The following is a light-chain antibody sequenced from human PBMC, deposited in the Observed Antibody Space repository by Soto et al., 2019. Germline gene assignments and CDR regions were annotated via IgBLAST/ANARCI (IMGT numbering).Light chain of an antibody. CDR3: QQYNNWPRT. J-gene: IGKJ1*01. V-gene: IGKV3-15*01. CDR1: QSVSSD. CDR2: GAS. Sequence: EIVMTQSPATLSVSPGERSTLSCRASQSVSSDLAWYHQKPGQAPRLLIYGASTRATGIPARFSGSGSGTEFTLTINSLQSEDFAVYYCQQYNNWPRTFGQVTKV.